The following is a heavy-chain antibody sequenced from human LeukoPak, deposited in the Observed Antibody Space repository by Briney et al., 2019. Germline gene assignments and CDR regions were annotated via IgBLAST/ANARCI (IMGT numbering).Heavy chain of an antibody. Sequence: TGGSLRLSCAASGFTFSTYGMHWVRQAPGKGLEWVALITYDGYYKYYSDSVKGRFTISSDTSKNTLSLQMNCLRAEDTAVYYCARDLSPVVRASPMGYWGQGTLVTVSS. J-gene: IGHJ4*02. D-gene: IGHD3-10*01. CDR3: ARDLSPVVRASPMGY. CDR1: GFTFSTYG. V-gene: IGHV3-30*03. CDR2: ITYDGYYK.